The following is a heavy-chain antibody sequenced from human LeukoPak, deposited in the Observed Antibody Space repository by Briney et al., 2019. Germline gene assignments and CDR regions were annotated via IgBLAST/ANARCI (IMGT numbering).Heavy chain of an antibody. J-gene: IGHJ6*02. CDR1: GFTFSTYW. CDR2: IKEDGSEK. Sequence: GGSLRLSCAASGFTFSTYWMGWVRQAPGKGLEWVANIKEDGSEKHYVDSVKGRFTISRDNAKKSLYLQMNSLRDEDTAVYYCAREGGYQYYYAMDVWGQGTTVTVSS. V-gene: IGHV3-7*01. D-gene: IGHD3-16*01. CDR3: AREGGYQYYYAMDV.